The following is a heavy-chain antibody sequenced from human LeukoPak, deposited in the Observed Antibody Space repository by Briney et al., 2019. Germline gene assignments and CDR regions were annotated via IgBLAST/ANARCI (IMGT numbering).Heavy chain of an antibody. V-gene: IGHV4-39*07. J-gene: IGHJ6*02. CDR2: IYYSGST. CDR3: ARVYPSTYYDFWSGYPPYYYGMDV. D-gene: IGHD3-3*01. CDR1: GGSISSSSYY. Sequence: PSETLSLTCTVSGGSISSSSYYWGWIRQPPGKGLEWIGSIYYSGSTYYNPSLKSRVTISVDTSKNQFSLKLSSVTAADTAVYYCARVYPSTYYDFWSGYPPYYYGMDVWGQGTTVTVSS.